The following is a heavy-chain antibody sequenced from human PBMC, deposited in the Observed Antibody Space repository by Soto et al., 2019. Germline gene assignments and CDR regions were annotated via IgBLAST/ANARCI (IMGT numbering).Heavy chain of an antibody. CDR2: INPYSGNT. J-gene: IGHJ6*02. CDR1: GYTFTSYG. V-gene: IGHV1-18*01. CDR3: ARVKAPDYYGMDV. Sequence: ASVKVSCKASGYTFTSYGISWVRQAPGQGLEWMGIINPYSGNTSYAQKFQGRVTMTRDTSTSTVYMELSSLRSEDTAVYYCARVKAPDYYGMDVWGQGTTVTVSS.